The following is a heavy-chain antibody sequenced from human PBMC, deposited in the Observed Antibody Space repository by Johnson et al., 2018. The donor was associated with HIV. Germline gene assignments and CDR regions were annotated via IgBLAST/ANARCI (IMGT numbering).Heavy chain of an antibody. J-gene: IGHJ3*02. V-gene: IGHV3-30*18. CDR3: AKGFFELDDAFDI. CDR1: GFSFTNAW. CDR2: ISYDGSNK. Sequence: QVQLVESGGGLVKPGGTLRLSCAASGFSFTNAWMSCVRQAPGKGLEWVAVISYDGSNKYYADSVKGRFTISRDNSKNTLYLQMNSLRAEDTAVYYCAKGFFELDDAFDIWGQGTMVTVSS. D-gene: IGHD3/OR15-3a*01.